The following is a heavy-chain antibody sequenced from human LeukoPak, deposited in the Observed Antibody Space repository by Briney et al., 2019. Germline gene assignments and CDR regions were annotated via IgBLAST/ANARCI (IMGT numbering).Heavy chain of an antibody. CDR1: GYTFTSYD. Sequence: ASVKVSCKASGYTFTSYDINWVRQATGQGLEWMGWMNPNSGNTGYAQKFQGRVTMTRDTSASTVYMELSSLRSEDTAVYYCAISSVPKVMDVWGQGTTVTVSS. D-gene: IGHD6-19*01. J-gene: IGHJ6*02. CDR2: MNPNSGNT. CDR3: AISSVPKVMDV. V-gene: IGHV1-8*02.